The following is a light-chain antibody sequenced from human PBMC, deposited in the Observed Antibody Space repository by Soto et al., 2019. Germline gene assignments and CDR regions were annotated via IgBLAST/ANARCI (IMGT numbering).Light chain of an antibody. CDR2: KAS. V-gene: IGKV1-5*03. CDR3: QQYNSYSPT. Sequence: DVQITLSPSTLSASVGDRVTITLRASQSISVWLAWYQQKAGKAPNLLIYKASRLESGVPSRFSGSGSETEFTLTISGLQPGDSATYYCQQYNSYSPTFGQGTKVAI. CDR1: QSISVW. J-gene: IGKJ1*01.